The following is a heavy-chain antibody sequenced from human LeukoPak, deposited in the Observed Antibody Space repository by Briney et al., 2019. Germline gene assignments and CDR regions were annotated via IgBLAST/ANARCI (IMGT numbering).Heavy chain of an antibody. J-gene: IGHJ4*02. CDR3: ARGVGSYYDILTGYYYFDY. D-gene: IGHD3-9*01. V-gene: IGHV4-61*01. Sequence: SETLSLTCTVSGGSVSSGSYYWSWNRQPPGKGLEWIGYIYYSGSTNYNPSLKSRGIISGDTSKNQFSLKLSSVTAADTAVYCCARGVGSYYDILTGYYYFDYWGQATLVTVSS. CDR1: GGSVSSGSYY. CDR2: IYYSGST.